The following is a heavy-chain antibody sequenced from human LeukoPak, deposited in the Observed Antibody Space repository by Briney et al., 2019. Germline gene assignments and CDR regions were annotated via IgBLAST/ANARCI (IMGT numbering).Heavy chain of an antibody. CDR3: ARIGHGYSFGNAFDF. V-gene: IGHV3-30-3*01. D-gene: IGHD5-18*01. CDR1: KIPFNDYS. Sequence: PGGSLRLSCAASKIPFNDYSFHWVRQAPGKGLDWVAVISHDGSQIYYADSVKGRFTVSRDNSKNTLSLQMNSLRAEDTAVYFCARIGHGYSFGNAFDFWGQGTMVTVSS. CDR2: ISHDGSQI. J-gene: IGHJ3*01.